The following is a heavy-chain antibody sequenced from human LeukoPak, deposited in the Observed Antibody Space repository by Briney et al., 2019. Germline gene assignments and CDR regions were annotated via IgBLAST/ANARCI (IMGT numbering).Heavy chain of an antibody. CDR2: ISGSGGST. Sequence: GGSLRLSCAASGFTFGTYAMTWVRQAPGKGLEWVSVISGSGGSTTYADSVKGRFIISRDNSRNTLFLQMNSLRAEDTAVYYCAKHHYSSSRDYFDYWGQGTLVTVSS. V-gene: IGHV3-23*01. J-gene: IGHJ4*02. D-gene: IGHD6-13*01. CDR1: GFTFGTYA. CDR3: AKHHYSSSRDYFDY.